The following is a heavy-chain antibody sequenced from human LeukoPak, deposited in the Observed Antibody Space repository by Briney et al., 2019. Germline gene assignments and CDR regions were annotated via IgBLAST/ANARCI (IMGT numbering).Heavy chain of an antibody. J-gene: IGHJ6*02. CDR3: AKDRDSGWYSFYYYGMDV. CDR1: GFIFSCYG. D-gene: IGHD6-19*01. V-gene: IGHV3-30*02. CDR2: IRYDGSNK. Sequence: GGPLRLSCAACGFIFSCYGMHWLRQAPGKGVEWVAFIRYDGSNKYSVDSVKGRFIISRDNYKNTLYLQMNSLRAEDTAVSYCAKDRDSGWYSFYYYGMDVWGQGTTVTVSS.